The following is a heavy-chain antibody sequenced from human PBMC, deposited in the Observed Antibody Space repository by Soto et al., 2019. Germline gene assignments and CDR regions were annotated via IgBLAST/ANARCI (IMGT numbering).Heavy chain of an antibody. V-gene: IGHV1-46*01. D-gene: IGHD6-19*01. CDR3: ARGTRPRGSIAVAVPTGY. Sequence: ASVKVSCKASGYTFTSYYMHWVRQAPGQGLEWMGIINPSGGSTSYAQKFQGRVTMTRDTSTSTVYMELSSLRSEDTAVYYCARGTRPRGSIAVAVPTGYWGQGTLVTVSS. J-gene: IGHJ4*02. CDR2: INPSGGST. CDR1: GYTFTSYY.